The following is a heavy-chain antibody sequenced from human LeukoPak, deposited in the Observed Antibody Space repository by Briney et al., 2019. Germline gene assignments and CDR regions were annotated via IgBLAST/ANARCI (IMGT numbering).Heavy chain of an antibody. J-gene: IGHJ4*02. V-gene: IGHV4-59*12. CDR1: GDSISSYY. CDR2: IYYRGST. D-gene: IGHD3-10*02. Sequence: SETLSLTCTVSGDSISSYYWSWIRQPPGKGLEWIGYIYYRGSTNYNPSLKSRVTISVDTSKNQFSLKLSSVTAADTAVYYCASSYYYVFDYWGQGTLVTVSS. CDR3: ASSYYYVFDY.